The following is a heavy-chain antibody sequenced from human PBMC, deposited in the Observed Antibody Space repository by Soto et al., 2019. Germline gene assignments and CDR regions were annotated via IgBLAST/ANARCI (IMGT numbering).Heavy chain of an antibody. Sequence: QVQLVQSGAEVKKPGSSVKVSCKASGGTFSSYAISWVRQAPGQGLEWMGGIIPIFGTAHYALKFQGRVTSSAINSPSTDSMELSKLRAEDTAVYCGARGWGPAAIHWFDPWGQGSLVTV. CDR2: IIPIFGTA. V-gene: IGHV1-69*14. CDR1: GGTFSSYA. CDR3: ARGWGPAAIHWFDP. J-gene: IGHJ5*02. D-gene: IGHD2-2*02.